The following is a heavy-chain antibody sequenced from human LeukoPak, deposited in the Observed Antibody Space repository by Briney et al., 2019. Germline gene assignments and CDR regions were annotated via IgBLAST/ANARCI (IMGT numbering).Heavy chain of an antibody. V-gene: IGHV3-48*04. CDR2: ISSSSSII. CDR1: GFTFSSYS. Sequence: GSLRLSCAVSGFTFSSYSMNWVRQAPGKGLEWVSYISSSSSIIYYADSVKGRFTISRDNAKNSLYLQMNSLRAEDTAVYYCVRDLILVWTPGDDFDYWGQGTLVTVSS. J-gene: IGHJ4*02. D-gene: IGHD2-8*01. CDR3: VRDLILVWTPGDDFDY.